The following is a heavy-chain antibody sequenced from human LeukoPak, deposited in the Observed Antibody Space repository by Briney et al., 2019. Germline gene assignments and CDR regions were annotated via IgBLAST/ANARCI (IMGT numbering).Heavy chain of an antibody. D-gene: IGHD3-10*01. Sequence: PGGSLRLSCAASGFTFSSYSMNWVRQAPGKGLEWVSSISSSSSYIYYADSVKGRFTISRDNAKNSLYLQMNSLRAEDTAVYYCARARIPGEYYGSGSYPPNWFDPWGQGTLVTVSS. CDR1: GFTFSSYS. CDR2: ISSSSSYI. J-gene: IGHJ5*02. V-gene: IGHV3-21*01. CDR3: ARARIPGEYYGSGSYPPNWFDP.